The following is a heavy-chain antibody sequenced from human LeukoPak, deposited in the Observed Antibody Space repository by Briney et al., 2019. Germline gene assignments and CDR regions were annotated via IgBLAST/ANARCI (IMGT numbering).Heavy chain of an antibody. Sequence: KSGGSLRLSCAASGFTFSSYSMNWVRQAPGKGLEWVSSISSSSSYIYYADSVKGRFTISRDNAKNSLYLQMNSLRAEDTAVYYCARAIAARGYYYYMDVWGKGTTVTVSS. J-gene: IGHJ6*03. CDR2: ISSSSSYI. V-gene: IGHV3-21*01. D-gene: IGHD6-6*01. CDR1: GFTFSSYS. CDR3: ARAIAARGYYYYMDV.